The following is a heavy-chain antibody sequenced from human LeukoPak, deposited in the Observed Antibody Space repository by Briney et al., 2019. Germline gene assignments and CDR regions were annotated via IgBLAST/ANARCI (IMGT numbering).Heavy chain of an antibody. CDR2: IRYDGSNK. CDR1: GFTFSSYG. CDR3: AKDKYSSGYPLYMDV. J-gene: IGHJ6*03. Sequence: GGSLRLSCAASGFTFSSYGMHWVRQAPGKGLEWVAFIRYDGSNKYYADSVKGRFTISRDNSKNTLYLQMNSLRAEDTAVYNCAKDKYSSGYPLYMDVWGKGTTVTVSS. D-gene: IGHD3-22*01. V-gene: IGHV3-30*02.